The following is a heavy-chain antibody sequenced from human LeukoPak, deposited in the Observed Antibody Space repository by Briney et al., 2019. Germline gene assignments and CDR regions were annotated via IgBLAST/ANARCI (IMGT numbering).Heavy chain of an antibody. V-gene: IGHV5-51*01. CDR3: ARHIVTGTSSFYAFDL. J-gene: IGHJ3*01. D-gene: IGHD1-7*01. Sequence: GESLKISCKGSGYSFTDYRIGWVRRMAGKGLEWMGIIYPRDSDTRYSPSFQGQVTFSADRSISTAYLQWTSLKASDTAIYYCARHIVTGTSSFYAFDLWGQGTMVTVSS. CDR2: IYPRDSDT. CDR1: GYSFTDYR.